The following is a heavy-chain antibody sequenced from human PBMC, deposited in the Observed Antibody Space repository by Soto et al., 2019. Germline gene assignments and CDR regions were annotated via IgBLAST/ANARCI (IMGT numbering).Heavy chain of an antibody. J-gene: IGHJ3*02. CDR1: GLTFSTYG. D-gene: IGHD3-22*01. V-gene: IGHV3-30*18. CDR2: ISYDGSKE. Sequence: PGGSLRLSCAASGLTFSTYGMVWVRQAPGKGLEWVAVISYDGSKENYGDLVKGRFSISRDDSKSTLFLQMNSLRAEDTAVYYCAKDSHDSSGYYYPRSAFDIWGQGTMVTVSS. CDR3: AKDSHDSSGYYYPRSAFDI.